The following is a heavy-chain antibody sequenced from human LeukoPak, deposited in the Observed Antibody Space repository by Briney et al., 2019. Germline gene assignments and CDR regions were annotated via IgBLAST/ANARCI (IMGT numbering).Heavy chain of an antibody. Sequence: GGSLRLSCAASGFTFSSYSMNWVRQAPGKGLEWVSSISSSSSYIYYADSVKGRFTISRDNAKNSLYLQTNSLRAEDTAVYYCARDRAGAFDIWGQGTMVTVSS. CDR2: ISSSSSYI. D-gene: IGHD3-10*01. CDR3: ARDRAGAFDI. CDR1: GFTFSSYS. V-gene: IGHV3-21*01. J-gene: IGHJ3*02.